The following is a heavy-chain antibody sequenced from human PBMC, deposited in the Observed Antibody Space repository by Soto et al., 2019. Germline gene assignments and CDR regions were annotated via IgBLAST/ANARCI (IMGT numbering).Heavy chain of an antibody. V-gene: IGHV3-7*02. J-gene: IGHJ4*02. CDR1: GFTFSSPFGTYW. Sequence: PGGSLRLSCAASGFTFSSPFGTYWMSWVRQAPGKGLEWVANINRDGSETFYVDSVKGRFTISRDSAKNSLYLQMNSLRAEDTAVYYCARSRIVVVAATPDFDYWGQGTLVTVSS. D-gene: IGHD2-15*01. CDR3: ARSRIVVVAATPDFDY. CDR2: INRDGSET.